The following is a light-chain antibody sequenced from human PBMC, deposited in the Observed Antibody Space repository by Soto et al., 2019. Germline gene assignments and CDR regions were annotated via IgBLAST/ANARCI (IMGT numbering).Light chain of an antibody. J-gene: IGLJ1*01. CDR2: EVT. V-gene: IGLV2-14*01. Sequence: SVLTQPASVSGSPGQSVTISCTGTGSDVGGYDYVSWYQHHPGKAPKVMIYEVTNRPSGVSNRFSGSKSGNTASLTISGLQAEDEADYYCSSYTTSSTYVFGTGTKV. CDR3: SSYTTSSTYV. CDR1: GSDVGGYDY.